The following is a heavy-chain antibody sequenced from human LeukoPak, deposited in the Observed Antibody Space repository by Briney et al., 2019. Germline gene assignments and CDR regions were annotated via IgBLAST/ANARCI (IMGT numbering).Heavy chain of an antibody. CDR3: AKDNGDYVGYFDY. Sequence: GGSLRLSCAASGFTFSNYAMNWVRQAPGKGLEWFSVISGSGGSTYYADSVKGRFTISRDNSKNTLYLQMNSLRAEDTAVYYCAKDNGDYVGYFDYWGQGTLLTVSS. CDR2: ISGSGGST. J-gene: IGHJ4*02. V-gene: IGHV3-23*01. D-gene: IGHD4-17*01. CDR1: GFTFSNYA.